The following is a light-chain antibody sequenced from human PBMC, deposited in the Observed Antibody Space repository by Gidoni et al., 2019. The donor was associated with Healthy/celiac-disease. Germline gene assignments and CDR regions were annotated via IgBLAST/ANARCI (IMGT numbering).Light chain of an antibody. CDR1: QSVSSY. V-gene: IGKV3-11*01. J-gene: IGKJ4*01. CDR2: DAS. CDR3: QQRSNWRLLT. Sequence: VLTQSPAPLSLSPGERATLSCRASQSVSSYLAWYQQKPGQAPRLLIYDASNRATGIPARFSGSGSGTDFTLTISSLEPEDFAVYYCQQRSNWRLLTFGGGTKVEIK.